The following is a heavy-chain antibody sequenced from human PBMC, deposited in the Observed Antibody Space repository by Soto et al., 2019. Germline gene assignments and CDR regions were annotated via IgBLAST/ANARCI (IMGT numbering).Heavy chain of an antibody. CDR2: IYYSGSP. J-gene: IGHJ4*02. Sequence: QVQLQESGPGLVKPSQTLSLTCTVSGGSISSGDYYWSWIRQPPGKGLEWIGYIYYSGSPYYNPSLKSRVTISVYTAKNQLPVKLSSVAAADTAVYYCARDGSGYEHWGPGTLVTVSS. V-gene: IGHV4-30-4*01. CDR1: GGSISSGDYY. D-gene: IGHD5-12*01. CDR3: ARDGSGYEH.